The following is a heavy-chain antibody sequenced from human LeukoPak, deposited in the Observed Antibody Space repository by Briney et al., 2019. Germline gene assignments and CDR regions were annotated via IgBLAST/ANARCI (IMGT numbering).Heavy chain of an antibody. Sequence: ASAKVSCKASGYTFTRYGISWVRQAPGQGLEWMGWISAYNGYTNYAQKLQDRVTVTTDTSTSTAYMGLRSLRSDDTAVYYCARQHYFGSGSYRGDDGFDIWGQGTMVTVSS. V-gene: IGHV1-18*01. CDR3: ARQHYFGSGSYRGDDGFDI. D-gene: IGHD3-10*01. CDR1: GYTFTRYG. J-gene: IGHJ3*02. CDR2: ISAYNGYT.